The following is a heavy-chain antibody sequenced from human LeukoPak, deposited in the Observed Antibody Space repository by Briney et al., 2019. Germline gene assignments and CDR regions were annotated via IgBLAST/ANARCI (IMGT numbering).Heavy chain of an antibody. CDR1: GFTFSSYE. Sequence: GGSLRLSCAASGFTFSSYEMNWVRQAPGKGLKWVSYISSSGSTIYYADSVKGRFTISRDNAKNSLYLQMNSLRAEDTAVYYCAREEGGYYYDAFDIWGQGTMVTVSS. CDR3: AREEGGYYYDAFDI. CDR2: ISSSGSTI. V-gene: IGHV3-48*03. D-gene: IGHD3-22*01. J-gene: IGHJ3*02.